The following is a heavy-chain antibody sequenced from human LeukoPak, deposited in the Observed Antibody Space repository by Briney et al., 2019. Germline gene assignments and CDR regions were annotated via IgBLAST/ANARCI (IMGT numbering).Heavy chain of an antibody. Sequence: GGSLRLSCAASGFTFSSYSMNWVRQAPGKGLEWVSSISSSSSYIYYADSVKGRFTISRDNAKNSLYLQMNSLRAEDTAVYYCARISTVDAFYIWGPRTMGTVSS. CDR3: ARISTVDAFYI. CDR2: ISSSSSYI. J-gene: IGHJ3*02. CDR1: GFTFSSYS. V-gene: IGHV3-21*01. D-gene: IGHD5/OR15-5a*01.